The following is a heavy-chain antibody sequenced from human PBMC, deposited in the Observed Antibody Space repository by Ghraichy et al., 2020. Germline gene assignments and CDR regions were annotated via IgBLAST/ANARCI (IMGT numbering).Heavy chain of an antibody. D-gene: IGHD2-15*01. CDR2: SSGSGGST. V-gene: IGHV3-23*01. CDR3: AKVVAPSPLRGPFDY. J-gene: IGHJ4*02. Sequence: GGSLRLSCAASGFTFRSYAMSWVRQAPGKGLEWVSGSSGSGGSTYYADSVKGRFTISRDNSKNTLYLQMNSLRAEDTAVYYCAKVVAPSPLRGPFDYWGQGTLVTVSS. CDR1: GFTFRSYA.